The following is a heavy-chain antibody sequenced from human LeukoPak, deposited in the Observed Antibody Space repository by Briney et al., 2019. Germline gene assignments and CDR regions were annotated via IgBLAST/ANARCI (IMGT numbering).Heavy chain of an antibody. CDR1: GGSISGYY. J-gene: IGHJ6*02. CDR3: ARGRGMDV. Sequence: SETLSLTCAVYGGSISGYYWSWIRQPPGKGLEWIGEINHSGSTNYNPSLKSRVTISVDTSKNQFSLKLSSVTAADTAVYYCARGRGMDVWGQGTTVTVSS. V-gene: IGHV4-34*01. CDR2: INHSGST.